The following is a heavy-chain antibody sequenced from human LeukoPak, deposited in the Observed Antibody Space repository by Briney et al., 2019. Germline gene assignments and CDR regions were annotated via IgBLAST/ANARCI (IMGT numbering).Heavy chain of an antibody. Sequence: GGSLRLSCAASGFTFSSYGMSWVRQAPGKGLEWVSAISGSGGSTYYADSVKGRFTISRDNSKNTLYLEINSLRVEDTALYYCAKQDRHSGSYPRPIDYWGKGTLVTVSS. J-gene: IGHJ4*02. D-gene: IGHD1-26*01. V-gene: IGHV3-23*01. CDR2: ISGSGGST. CDR1: GFTFSSYG. CDR3: AKQDRHSGSYPRPIDY.